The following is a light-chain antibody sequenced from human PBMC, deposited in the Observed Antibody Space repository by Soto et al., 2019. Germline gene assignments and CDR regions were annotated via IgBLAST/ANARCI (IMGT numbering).Light chain of an antibody. Sequence: ETVMTQSPATLSVSPGESATLSGRASQSVNNNLAWYQQKPGQAPRLLIYGASTRATGIPDRFTGSGSGTDFTLTISSLEPEDFAVYYCQHRMNWPITVGQGTRLEIK. CDR3: QHRMNWPIT. J-gene: IGKJ5*01. CDR2: GAS. CDR1: QSVNNN. V-gene: IGKV3D-15*01.